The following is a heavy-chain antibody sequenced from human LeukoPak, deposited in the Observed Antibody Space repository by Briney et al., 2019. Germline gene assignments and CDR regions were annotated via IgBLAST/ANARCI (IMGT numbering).Heavy chain of an antibody. D-gene: IGHD2-2*02. J-gene: IGHJ4*02. CDR1: GFTFSNAW. V-gene: IGHV3-15*01. Sequence: GGSLCLFCAASGFTFSNAWMSWVRQAPGKGLEWVGRIKSKTDGGTTDYAAPVKGRFTISRDDSKNNLYLQMNSLKTEDTAVYYCTTPDIVVVPAAIPPSYSDYWGQGTLVTVSS. CDR2: IKSKTDGGTT. CDR3: TTPDIVVVPAAIPPSYSDY.